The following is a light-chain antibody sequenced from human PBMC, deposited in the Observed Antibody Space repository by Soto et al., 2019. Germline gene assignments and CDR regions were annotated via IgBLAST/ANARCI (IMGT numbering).Light chain of an antibody. CDR2: DAS. CDR3: QQRLNWPPG. V-gene: IGKV3-11*01. J-gene: IGKJ1*01. Sequence: EIVLTHSPGTLSVSRVARATLSCRASQSVTNYIAWYQQRPGQAPRLLIYDASNRASGVPARFSGSGSGTDFTLTISDLEPADFGLYYCQQRLNWPPGFGQGTKVDI. CDR1: QSVTNY.